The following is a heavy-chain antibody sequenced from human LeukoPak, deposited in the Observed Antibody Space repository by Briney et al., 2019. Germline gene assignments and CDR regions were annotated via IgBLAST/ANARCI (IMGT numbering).Heavy chain of an antibody. D-gene: IGHD3-10*01. CDR1: GGSISSSSYY. CDR2: IYYSGSN. V-gene: IGHV4-39*01. Sequence: SETLSLTCTVSGGSISSSSYYWGWIRQPPGKGLEWIGSIYYSGSNYYNPSLKSRVTISVDTSKNQFSLKLSSVTAADTAVYYCARSVVRGVIGVWFDPWGQGTLVTVSS. CDR3: ARSVVRGVIGVWFDP. J-gene: IGHJ5*02.